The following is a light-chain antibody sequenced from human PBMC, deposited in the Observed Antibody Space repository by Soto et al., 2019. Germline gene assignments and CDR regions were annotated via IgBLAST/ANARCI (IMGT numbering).Light chain of an antibody. J-gene: IGKJ2*01. CDR3: LQDNSYPYT. Sequence: AIQMTQSPSSLSASAGDRVTITCRATRGIRSDLTWYQQKPGKAPKLLIYDASKLQSGVPSRFSGSGSGTDFTLTISSLQPEDFATYYCLQDNSYPYTFGQGTKLEIK. CDR1: RGIRSD. V-gene: IGKV1-6*01. CDR2: DAS.